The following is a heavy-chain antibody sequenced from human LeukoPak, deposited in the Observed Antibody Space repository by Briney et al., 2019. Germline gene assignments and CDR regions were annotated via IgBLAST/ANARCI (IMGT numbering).Heavy chain of an antibody. J-gene: IGHJ6*02. Sequence: SGGSLRLSCAASGFTFSSYAMHWVRQAPGKGLEWVAVISYDGSNKYYADSVKGRFTISRDNSKNTLYLQMNSLRAEDTAVYYCAREVVGYCSSASCHPPWRNGMDVWGQGTTVTVSS. V-gene: IGHV3-30-3*01. CDR2: ISYDGSNK. CDR1: GFTFSSYA. D-gene: IGHD2-2*01. CDR3: AREVVGYCSSASCHPPWRNGMDV.